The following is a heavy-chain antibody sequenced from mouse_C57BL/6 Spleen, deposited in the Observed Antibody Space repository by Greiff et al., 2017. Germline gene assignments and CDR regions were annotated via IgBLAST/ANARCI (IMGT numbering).Heavy chain of an antibody. CDR3: ARYNYSNYVGYFDY. J-gene: IGHJ2*01. V-gene: IGHV1-69*01. CDR1: GYTFTSYW. CDR2: IDPSDSYT. D-gene: IGHD2-5*01. Sequence: QVQLQQPGAELVMPGASVKLSCKASGYTFTSYWMHWVKQRPGLGLEWIGEIDPSDSYTNYNQKFKGKSTLTVDKSSSTAYMQLSSLTSEDSAVYYCARYNYSNYVGYFDYWGQGTTLTVSS.